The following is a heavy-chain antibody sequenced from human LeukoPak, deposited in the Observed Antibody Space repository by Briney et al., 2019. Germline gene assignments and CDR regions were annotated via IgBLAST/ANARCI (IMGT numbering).Heavy chain of an antibody. J-gene: IGHJ5*02. CDR1: GYRFNSYW. CDR3: ARQPGYSSQGGVGP. D-gene: IGHD6-13*01. CDR2: IYPGDSDT. Sequence: GASLKISFKGSGYRFNSYWIGWGRQMPGKGLEWMGIIYPGDSDTRYSPSFQGQVTISADKSISTAYLQWSSLKASDTAMYYCARQPGYSSQGGVGPWGQGTLVTVSS. V-gene: IGHV5-51*01.